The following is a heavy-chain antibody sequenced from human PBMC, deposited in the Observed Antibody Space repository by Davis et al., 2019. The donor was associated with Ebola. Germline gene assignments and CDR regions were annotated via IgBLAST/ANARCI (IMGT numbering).Heavy chain of an antibody. J-gene: IGHJ6*02. Sequence: AASVKVSCKASGYTFTSYAMHWVRQAPGQRLEWMGWINAGNGNTKYSQKFQGRVTITRDTSASTAYMELSSLRSDDTAVYYCARGPPEGRFLEWLLPGLDMDVWGQGTTVTVSS. V-gene: IGHV1-3*01. CDR3: ARGPPEGRFLEWLLPGLDMDV. CDR1: GYTFTSYA. D-gene: IGHD3-3*01. CDR2: INAGNGNT.